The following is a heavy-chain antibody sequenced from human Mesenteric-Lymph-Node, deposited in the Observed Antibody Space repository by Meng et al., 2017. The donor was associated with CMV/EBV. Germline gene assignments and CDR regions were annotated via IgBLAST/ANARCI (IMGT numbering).Heavy chain of an antibody. CDR2: ITYDGSRR. J-gene: IGHJ6*02. CDR3: AKGHSSSYFGMDV. D-gene: IGHD6-6*01. Sequence: GESLKISCAASGFTFSSHWMHWVRQAPDKGLEWVAFITYDGSRRYYADSVKGRFTISRDNSKNTVYLQMNSLSPEDTAVYYCAKGHSSSYFGMDVWGQGTTVTVSS. V-gene: IGHV3-30*18. CDR1: GFTFSSHW.